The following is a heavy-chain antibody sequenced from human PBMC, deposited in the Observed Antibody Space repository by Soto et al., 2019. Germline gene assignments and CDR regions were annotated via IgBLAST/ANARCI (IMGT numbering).Heavy chain of an antibody. CDR1: GGSISSGDDF. CDR2: IYYSGST. CDR3: ARDQAKWKDSYYYGTDV. J-gene: IGHJ6*02. D-gene: IGHD1-20*01. Sequence: SETLSLTCTVSGGSISSGDDFWTWIRQPPGKGLEWIGYIYYSGSTYYNPSLKSRLTMSVDTSKNQFSLKLSSVTAADTAVYYCARDQAKWKDSYYYGTDVWGQGTTDIV. V-gene: IGHV4-30-4*01.